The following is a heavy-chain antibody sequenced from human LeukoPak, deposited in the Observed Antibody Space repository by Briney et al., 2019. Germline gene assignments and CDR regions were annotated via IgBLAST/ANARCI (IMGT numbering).Heavy chain of an antibody. CDR1: GFXFSSYS. Sequence: GGSLKLSCAASGFXFSSYSINWVRQAPGKGLEWVSYISSSSSTIYYADSVKGRFTIPRDNAKNSLYLQMNSLRAEDTAVYYCARTVYGVWGQGTLVTVSS. J-gene: IGHJ4*02. CDR2: ISSSSSTI. D-gene: IGHD3-10*01. CDR3: ARTVYGV. V-gene: IGHV3-48*01.